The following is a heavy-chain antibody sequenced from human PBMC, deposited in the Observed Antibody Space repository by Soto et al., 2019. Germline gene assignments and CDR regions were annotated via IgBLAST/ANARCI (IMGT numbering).Heavy chain of an antibody. Sequence: QVQLVQSGADVKKPGASVRVSCKASGYTFTDYGITWVRQAPGQGLEWMGWISAKNGDSNLAQKFRGRVPLTTDTSTGTAYMDLRRLTPDDTAVYYCARDPPETPSDYWGQGTLVTVSS. V-gene: IGHV1-18*01. CDR1: GYTFTDYG. CDR3: ARDPPETPSDY. CDR2: ISAKNGDS. J-gene: IGHJ4*02.